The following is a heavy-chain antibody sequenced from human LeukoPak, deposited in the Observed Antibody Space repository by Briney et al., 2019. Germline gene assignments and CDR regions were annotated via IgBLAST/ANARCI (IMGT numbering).Heavy chain of an antibody. CDR3: ARGSGYYDRVLDY. D-gene: IGHD3-22*01. CDR1: GFPFSYYY. J-gene: IGHJ4*02. V-gene: IGHV3-11*03. Sequence: TPGGSLRLSCAASGFPFSYYYMSWIRQAPGKGLDWVSYISSSRSYTNYVDPVKGRFTISRDNAKHSLYLQMNSLRDEDRDVYFCARGSGYYDRVLDYWGQGTLITVS. CDR2: ISSSRSYT.